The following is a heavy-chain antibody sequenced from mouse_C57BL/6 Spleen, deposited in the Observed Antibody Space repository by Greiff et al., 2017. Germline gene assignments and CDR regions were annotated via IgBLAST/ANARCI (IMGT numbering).Heavy chain of an antibody. CDR2: IDPSDSET. CDR3: ARAYYSNSAWFAY. Sequence: QVQLQQPGAELVRPGSSVKLSCKASGYTFTSYWMHWVKQRPIQGLEWIGNIDPSDSETHYNQKFKDKATLTVDKSSSTAYMQLSSLTSEDSAVYSCARAYYSNSAWFAYWGQGTLVTVSA. J-gene: IGHJ3*01. CDR1: GYTFTSYW. D-gene: IGHD2-5*01. V-gene: IGHV1-52*01.